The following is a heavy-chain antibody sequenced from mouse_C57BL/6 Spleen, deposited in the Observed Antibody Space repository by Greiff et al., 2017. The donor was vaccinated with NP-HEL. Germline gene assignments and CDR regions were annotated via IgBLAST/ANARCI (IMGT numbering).Heavy chain of an antibody. J-gene: IGHJ2*01. Sequence: QVQLQQPGTELVKPGASVKLSCKASGYTFTSYWMHWVKQRPGQGLEWIGNINPSNGGTNYNEKFKSKATLTVDKSSSTAYMQLSSLTSEDSAVYYCARSEIYYYGSSYYFDYWGQGTTLTVSS. CDR3: ARSEIYYYGSSYYFDY. CDR1: GYTFTSYW. CDR2: INPSNGGT. V-gene: IGHV1-53*01. D-gene: IGHD1-1*01.